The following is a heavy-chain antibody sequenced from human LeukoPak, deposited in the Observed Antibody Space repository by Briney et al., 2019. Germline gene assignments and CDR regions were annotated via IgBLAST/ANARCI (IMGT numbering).Heavy chain of an antibody. V-gene: IGHV3-74*01. J-gene: IGHJ4*02. D-gene: IGHD4-17*01. Sequence: GGSLRLSCAASGFTFSSFWMHWVRRAPGKGLVWVSRINIDGSSTAYADSVKGRFTISRDNAKNTLYLQMNSLRVEDTAFYYCVRDDYGAGDYWGQGTLVTVSS. CDR2: INIDGSST. CDR1: GFTFSSFW. CDR3: VRDDYGAGDY.